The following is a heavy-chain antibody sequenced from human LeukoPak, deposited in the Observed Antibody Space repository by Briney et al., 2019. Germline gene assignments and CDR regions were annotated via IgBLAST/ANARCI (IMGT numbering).Heavy chain of an antibody. J-gene: IGHJ4*02. Sequence: GASVKVSCKASGYTFTSYAMHWVRQAPGQRLEWMGWINAGNGNTKYSQKFQGRVTITRDTSASTAYMELSSLRSEDTAVYYCARILLSGWYSVAYWGQGTLVTVSS. CDR3: ARILLSGWYSVAY. CDR1: GYTFTSYA. D-gene: IGHD6-19*01. CDR2: INAGNGNT. V-gene: IGHV1-3*01.